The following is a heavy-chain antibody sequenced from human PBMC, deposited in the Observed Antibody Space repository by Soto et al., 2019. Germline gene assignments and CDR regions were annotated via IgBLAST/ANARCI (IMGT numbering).Heavy chain of an antibody. J-gene: IGHJ6*02. D-gene: IGHD2-2*01. Sequence: GASVKVSCKASGGTISRYSITWVRQAPGHGLEWIGRVIPIFGIPTYAQKFQGRVTITADESTSTAYMELSSLRSDDTAVYYSEGEERDGETGLDPAAIDEMDLGGQGTRVTFS. V-gene: IGHV1-69*13. CDR2: VIPIFGIP. CDR3: EGEERDGETGLDPAAIDEMDL. CDR1: GGTISRYS.